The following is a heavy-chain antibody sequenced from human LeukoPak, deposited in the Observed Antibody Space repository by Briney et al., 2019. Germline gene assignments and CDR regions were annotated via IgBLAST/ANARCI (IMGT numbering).Heavy chain of an antibody. D-gene: IGHD2-2*01. V-gene: IGHV4-34*01. CDR1: GGSFSGYY. CDR3: ARPPVVPSALRNYYYGMDV. J-gene: IGHJ6*02. Sequence: SETLSLTCAVYGGSFSGYYWSWIRQPPGKGLEWIGEINHIGITNYNPSLKSRVTISLDTSNNHFSLNLTSVTAADTAVYYCARPPVVPSALRNYYYGMDVWGQGTTVTVSS. CDR2: INHIGIT.